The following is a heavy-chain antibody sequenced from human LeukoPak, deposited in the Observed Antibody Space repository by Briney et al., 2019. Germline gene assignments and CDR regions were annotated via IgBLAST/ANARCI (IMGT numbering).Heavy chain of an antibody. CDR1: GGSFSGYY. CDR2: INHSGST. D-gene: IGHD4-23*01. Sequence: PSETLSLTCAVYGGSFSGYYWSWIRQPPGKGLEWIGEINHSGSTNYNPSLKSRVTISVDTSKNQFSLKLSSVTAADTAVYYCARTGGDRLRWYYGPGPFDYWGQGALVTVSS. J-gene: IGHJ4*02. V-gene: IGHV4-34*01. CDR3: ARTGGDRLRWYYGPGPFDY.